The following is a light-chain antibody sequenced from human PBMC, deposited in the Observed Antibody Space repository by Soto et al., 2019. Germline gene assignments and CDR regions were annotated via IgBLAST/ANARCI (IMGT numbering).Light chain of an antibody. CDR1: QSVSSSY. V-gene: IGKV3-20*01. CDR2: GAS. CDR3: QQYGGSPRT. Sequence: EIVLKQSPGTLSLTPGERATLSCRASQSVSSSYLAWYQQKPRQAPRLLIHGASNRATSIPDRFSGSGSGTDFTLTITRLEPEDFAVYYCQQYGGSPRTFGQGTKVDIK. J-gene: IGKJ1*01.